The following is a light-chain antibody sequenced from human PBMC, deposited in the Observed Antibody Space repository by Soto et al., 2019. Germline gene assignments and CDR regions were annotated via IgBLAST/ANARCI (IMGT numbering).Light chain of an antibody. J-gene: IGKJ1*01. CDR1: QTVSTNY. V-gene: IGKV3-20*01. Sequence: PGDRATLSCRASQTVSTNYLAWYQQKPGQAPRLLIFDASTRATGIPDRFTGSGSGTDFTLTISRLEPEDFAVYYCQLYGASPKTFGQGTKVEIK. CDR3: QLYGASPKT. CDR2: DAS.